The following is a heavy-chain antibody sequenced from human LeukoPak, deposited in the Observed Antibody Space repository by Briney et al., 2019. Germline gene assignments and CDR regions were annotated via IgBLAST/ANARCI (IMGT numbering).Heavy chain of an antibody. CDR2: ISYDGSNK. J-gene: IGHJ4*02. D-gene: IGHD3-22*01. CDR1: GFTFSSYG. Sequence: GGSLRLSCAASGFTFSSYGMHWVRQAPGKGLEWVAVISYDGSNKYYADSVKGRFTISRDNSKNTLYLQMDSLRVEDTAVYYCARDSSPSYGSSGYRPADFDYWGQGTLVSVSS. V-gene: IGHV3-30*03. CDR3: ARDSSPSYGSSGYRPADFDY.